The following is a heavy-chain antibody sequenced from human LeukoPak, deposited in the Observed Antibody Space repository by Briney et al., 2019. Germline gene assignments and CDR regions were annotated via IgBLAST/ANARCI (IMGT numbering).Heavy chain of an antibody. CDR3: ARDHSGYGGNAFDI. CDR1: GGSISRTSYY. J-gene: IGHJ3*02. CDR2: IFYSGNT. V-gene: IGHV4-39*06. Sequence: SETLSLTCTDSGGSISRTSYYWGWIRQPPGEGLEWIGSIFYSGNTYYNPSLESRLTISADTSKNQFTLNLNSVTAADTAVYYCARDHSGYGGNAFDIWGQGTMVTVSS. D-gene: IGHD5-12*01.